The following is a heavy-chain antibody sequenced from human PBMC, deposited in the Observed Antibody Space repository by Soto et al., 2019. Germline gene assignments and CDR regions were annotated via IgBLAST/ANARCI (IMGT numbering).Heavy chain of an antibody. CDR2: ISSSSSYI. D-gene: IGHD2-21*02. Sequence: EVQLVESGGGLVKPGGSLRLSCAASGFTFSSYSMNWVRQAPGKGLEWVSSISSSSSYIYYADSVKGRFTISRDNAKNARYLQMNSLRAEDTAVYYCARDDTYCGGDCYTDYWGQGTLVTVSS. V-gene: IGHV3-21*01. CDR1: GFTFSSYS. CDR3: ARDDTYCGGDCYTDY. J-gene: IGHJ4*02.